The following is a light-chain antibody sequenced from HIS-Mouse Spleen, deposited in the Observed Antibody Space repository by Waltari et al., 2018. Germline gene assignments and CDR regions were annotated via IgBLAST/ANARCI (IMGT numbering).Light chain of an antibody. CDR1: NIGNKS. CDR3: QVWDSSSDHVV. Sequence: SYVLTQPPPVSVAPGKTARITCGGNNIGNKSVHWYQQKPGQAPVLVVYYDSDRPSGIPERFSGSNSGNTATLTISRVEAGDEADYYCQVWDSSSDHVVFGGGTKLTVL. J-gene: IGLJ2*01. CDR2: YDS. V-gene: IGLV3-21*04.